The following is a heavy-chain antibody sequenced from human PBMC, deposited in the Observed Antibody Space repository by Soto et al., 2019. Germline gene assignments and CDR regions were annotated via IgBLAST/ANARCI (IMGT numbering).Heavy chain of an antibody. CDR1: GFPFIRYS. Sequence: SLRLSCAASGFPFIRYSMNWVRPDPGKGLEWVSSISRSAGNTYYADSVKGRFTISRDNAKNSMYLQMNSLRAEDTAVYYCARDQVPGLDAVDSWGQGAMVT. V-gene: IGHV3-21*01. CDR2: ISRSAGNT. J-gene: IGHJ3*02. CDR3: ARDQVPGLDAVDS.